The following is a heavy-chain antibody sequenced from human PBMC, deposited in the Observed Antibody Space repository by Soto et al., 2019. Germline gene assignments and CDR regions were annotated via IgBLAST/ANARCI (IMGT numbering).Heavy chain of an antibody. CDR1: GGSISSYY. Sequence: SETLSLTCTVSGGSISSYYWSWIRQPPGKGLEWIGYIYYSGSTNYNPSLKSRVTISVDTSKNQFSLKLSSVTAADTAVYYCAREAGYYDFWSATRAYYYMDVWGKGTTVTVSS. J-gene: IGHJ6*03. CDR2: IYYSGST. CDR3: AREAGYYDFWSATRAYYYMDV. D-gene: IGHD3-3*01. V-gene: IGHV4-59*01.